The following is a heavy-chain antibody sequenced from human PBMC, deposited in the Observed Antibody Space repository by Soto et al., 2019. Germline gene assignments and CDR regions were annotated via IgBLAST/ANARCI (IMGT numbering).Heavy chain of an antibody. J-gene: IGHJ3*02. CDR1: GGSISGYY. D-gene: IGHD4-17*01. V-gene: IGHV4-59*01. CDR3: ARDGTSVTTGEAFDI. Sequence: QVQLQESGPGLVKPSETLSLTCTVSGGSISGYYWSWIRQPPGKGLEWIGYIYYGGNTNYSPSLKSRLTISVDTSKTQFSLRLSSVTAADTAVYYCARDGTSVTTGEAFDIWGQGTMVTVSS. CDR2: IYYGGNT.